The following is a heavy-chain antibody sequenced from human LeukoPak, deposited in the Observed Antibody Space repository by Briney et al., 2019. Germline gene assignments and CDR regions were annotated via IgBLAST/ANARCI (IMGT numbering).Heavy chain of an antibody. CDR2: FDPEYGET. J-gene: IGHJ4*02. D-gene: IGHD3-3*01. V-gene: IGHV1-24*01. CDR1: GYTLNELS. Sequence: ASVKVSCKVSGYTLNELSIHWVRQAAGKGLEWMGGFDPEYGETVYAQKFQGRVTIAEDTSTDTAYMELGSLRSEDTAVYYWAPLDFWVPSTRGQGTLVTVSS. CDR3: APLDFWVPST.